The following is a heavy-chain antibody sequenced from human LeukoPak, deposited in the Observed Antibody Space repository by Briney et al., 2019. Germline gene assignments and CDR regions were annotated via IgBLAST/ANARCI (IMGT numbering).Heavy chain of an antibody. CDR1: GFTFSSYW. D-gene: IGHD2-15*01. CDR2: INTGGSST. J-gene: IGHJ1*01. V-gene: IGHV3-74*01. CDR3: AAWEVVAATPPYFHH. Sequence: GGSLRLSCAASGFTFSSYWMHWVRQAPGKGLVWVSRINTGGSSTNYADSVKGRFTISRDNAKNTLYLQMNSLRVEDTAVYYCAAWEVVAATPPYFHHWGQGTLVTVSS.